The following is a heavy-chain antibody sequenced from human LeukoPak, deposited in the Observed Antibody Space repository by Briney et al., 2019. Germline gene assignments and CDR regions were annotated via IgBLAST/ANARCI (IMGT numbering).Heavy chain of an antibody. CDR2: FDPEDGET. CDR3: ATDHLGAAAGRPYYYYGMDV. J-gene: IGHJ6*02. D-gene: IGHD6-13*01. CDR1: GYTLTELS. Sequence: ASVKVSCKVSGYTLTELSMHWVRQAPGKGLEWMGGFDPEDGETIYAQKFQGRVTMTEDTSTDTAYMELSSLRSEDTAVYYCATDHLGAAAGRPYYYYGMDVWGQGTTVTVSS. V-gene: IGHV1-24*01.